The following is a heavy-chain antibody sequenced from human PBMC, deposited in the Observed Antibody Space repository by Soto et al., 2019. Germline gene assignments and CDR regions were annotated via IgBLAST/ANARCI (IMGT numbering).Heavy chain of an antibody. V-gene: IGHV2-5*02. CDR1: GFSLYTRGVG. CDR3: ARYTTDTYFDV. Sequence: QITLKESRPTLVKPTQTLTLTCSVSGFSLYTRGVGVGWVRQPPGKALEWLALLYWDNTRRYSPSLKNSLTIAKGTSENQVVLTMTNMEPEDTSTYYCARYTTDTYFDVWGKGTTVTVSS. D-gene: IGHD2-2*02. CDR2: LYWDNTR. J-gene: IGHJ6*04.